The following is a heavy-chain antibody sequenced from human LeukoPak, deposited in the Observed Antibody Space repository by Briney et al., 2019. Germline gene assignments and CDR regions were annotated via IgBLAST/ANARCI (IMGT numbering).Heavy chain of an antibody. CDR2: IYYSGRT. D-gene: IGHD3-9*01. CDR1: GGSISSYY. V-gene: IGHV4-59*01. CDR3: ARSGGYDILTGFWYYFDY. Sequence: SETLPVTCTVSGGSISSYYWSWIRQPPGKGLEWIGYIYYSGRTNYNPSLKGRVTISVDTSKNQFSLKLSSVTAADTAVYYFARSGGYDILTGFWYYFDYWGQGALVTASS. J-gene: IGHJ4*02.